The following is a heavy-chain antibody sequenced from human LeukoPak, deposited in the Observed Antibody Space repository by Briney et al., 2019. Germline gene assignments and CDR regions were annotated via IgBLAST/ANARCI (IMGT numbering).Heavy chain of an antibody. V-gene: IGHV3-30*18. CDR1: GFTFSSYG. CDR2: ISYDGSNK. J-gene: IGHJ4*02. Sequence: GGSLRLSCAASGFTFSSYGMHWVRQAPGKGLEWVAVISYDGSNKYYADSVKGRFTISRDSSKNTLYLQMNSLRAEDTAVYYCAKDNSGWLTYWGQGTLVTVSS. CDR3: AKDNSGWLTY. D-gene: IGHD6-19*01.